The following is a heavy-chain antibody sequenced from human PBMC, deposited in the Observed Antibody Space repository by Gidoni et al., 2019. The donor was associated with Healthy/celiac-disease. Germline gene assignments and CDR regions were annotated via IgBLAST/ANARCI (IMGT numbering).Heavy chain of an antibody. CDR3: AREDIGITGTTRNWFDP. D-gene: IGHD1-20*01. J-gene: IGHJ5*02. CDR2: IYTSGST. V-gene: IGHV4-61*02. Sequence: QVQLQESGPGLVKPSQTLSPTCTVSGGAISSGSYYWSWIRQPAGKCLEWIGRIYTSGSTNYNPALKRRVTISLDTSKNQFSLKLSSVTAADTAVYYCAREDIGITGTTRNWFDPWGQGTLVTVSS. CDR1: GGAISSGSYY.